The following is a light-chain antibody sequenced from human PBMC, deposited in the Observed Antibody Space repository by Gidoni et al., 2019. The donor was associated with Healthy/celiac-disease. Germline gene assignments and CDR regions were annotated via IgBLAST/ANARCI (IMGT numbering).Light chain of an antibody. V-gene: IGKV1-39*01. Sequence: DIQMTQSPSSLSASVGDRVTITCRASQSISSYLNWYQQKPGKAPKLLIYAASSLQSGVQSRFSGSGSGTDFTLTISSLQPEDFATYYCQQSYSTPFFXPXTKVDIK. CDR3: QQSYSTPF. J-gene: IGKJ3*01. CDR1: QSISSY. CDR2: AAS.